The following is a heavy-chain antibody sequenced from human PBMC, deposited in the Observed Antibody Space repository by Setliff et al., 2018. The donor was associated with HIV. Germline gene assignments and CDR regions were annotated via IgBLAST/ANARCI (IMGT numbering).Heavy chain of an antibody. Sequence: PSETLSLTCDVSGFSISSRYYWGWIRQSPGKGLEWIGNIYHTGSSYYNPSLNVRATISLDTSKNQFSLKLNSVTAADTAVYYCARGPSGRAPAPARAPHYYGLDLWGPGTTVTVSS. V-gene: IGHV4-38-2*01. CDR2: IYHTGSS. CDR3: ARGPSGRAPAPARAPHYYGLDL. D-gene: IGHD2-2*01. CDR1: GFSISSRYY. J-gene: IGHJ6*01.